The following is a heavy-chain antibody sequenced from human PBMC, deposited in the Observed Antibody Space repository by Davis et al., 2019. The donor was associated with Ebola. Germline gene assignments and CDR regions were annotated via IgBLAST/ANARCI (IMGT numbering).Heavy chain of an antibody. CDR3: TSTTVSKGDY. CDR2: IIPIFGTA. V-gene: IGHV1-69*13. CDR1: GGTFSSYA. D-gene: IGHD4-17*01. J-gene: IGHJ4*02. Sequence: AASVKVSCKASGGTFSSYAISWVRQAPGQGLEWMGGIIPIFGTANYAQKFQGRVTITADESTSTAYMELSSLRSEDTAVYYCTSTTVSKGDYWGQGTLVTVSS.